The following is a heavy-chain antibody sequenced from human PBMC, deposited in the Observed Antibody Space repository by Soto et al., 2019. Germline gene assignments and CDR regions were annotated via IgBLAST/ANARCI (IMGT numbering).Heavy chain of an antibody. J-gene: IGHJ6*02. Sequence: QITLKESGPTLVKPTQTLTLTCTFSGFSVSTSGVGVAWIRQPPGKALEWLALIYWDGDERYSPFLQSRVTIDKVXSKNQVVLTMTNMDPVDTATYYCAHKGGRGAGMDVWGQGTTVTVSS. D-gene: IGHD2-15*01. CDR1: GFSVSTSGVG. V-gene: IGHV2-5*02. CDR2: IYWDGDE. CDR3: AHKGGRGAGMDV.